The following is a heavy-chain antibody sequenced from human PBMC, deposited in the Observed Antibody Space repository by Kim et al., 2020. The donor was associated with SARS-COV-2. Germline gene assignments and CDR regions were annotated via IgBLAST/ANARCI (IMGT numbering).Heavy chain of an antibody. CDR1: GFTFSSYA. CDR3: AKGAGAPFFFDY. CDR2: ISGNGGST. V-gene: IGHV3-23*01. Sequence: GGSLRLSCAASGFTFSSYAMSWVRQAPGKGLEWVSSISGNGGSTYYADSVKGRVTISRDNSKNTLFLQMNNLRAEDTAVYYCAKGAGAPFFFDYWGQGTLVTVSS. D-gene: IGHD6-19*01. J-gene: IGHJ4*02.